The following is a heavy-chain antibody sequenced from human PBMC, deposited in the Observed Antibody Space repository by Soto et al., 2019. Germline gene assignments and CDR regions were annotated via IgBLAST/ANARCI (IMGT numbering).Heavy chain of an antibody. D-gene: IGHD3-3*01. CDR1: GYSFTSYW. J-gene: IGHJ4*02. Sequence: LKISCKGSGYSFTSYWIGWVRQMPGKGLEWMGIIYPGDSDTRYSPSFQGQVTISADKSISTAYLQWSSLKASDTAMYYCARPSTYYDFWSGYSPDGYFDYWGQGTLVTVSS. CDR3: ARPSTYYDFWSGYSPDGYFDY. V-gene: IGHV5-51*01. CDR2: IYPGDSDT.